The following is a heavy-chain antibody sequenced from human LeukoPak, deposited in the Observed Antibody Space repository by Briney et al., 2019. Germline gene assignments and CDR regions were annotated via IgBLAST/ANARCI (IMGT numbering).Heavy chain of an antibody. CDR1: GFTLSSYA. CDR2: ISNTGGGT. CDR3: AKLMITSGGNIVAPPDY. Sequence: GGSLRLSCAASGFTLSSYAMSWVRQAPGKGLEWVSTISNTGGGTYYADSVKGRFTISRDNSKNTLSLQMNSLRADDTAFYYCAKLMITSGGNIVAPPDYWGQGTLVTVSS. J-gene: IGHJ4*02. V-gene: IGHV3-23*01. D-gene: IGHD3-16*01.